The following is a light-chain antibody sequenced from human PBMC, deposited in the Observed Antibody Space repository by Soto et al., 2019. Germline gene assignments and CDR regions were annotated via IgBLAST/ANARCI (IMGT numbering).Light chain of an antibody. CDR3: QQRSHWPPVT. Sequence: EIVLTQSPATLSLCPGEGATLSCRASQSVSTRLAWYQQKPGQAPRLLIYDISTRAPGIPARFSGSGSATDFTLTISSLEPDDFAIYHCQQRSHWPPVTFGQGTRLEI. CDR2: DIS. CDR1: QSVSTR. V-gene: IGKV3-11*01. J-gene: IGKJ5*01.